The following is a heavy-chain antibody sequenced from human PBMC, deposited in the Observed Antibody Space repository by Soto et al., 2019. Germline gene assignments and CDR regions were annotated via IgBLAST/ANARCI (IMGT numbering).Heavy chain of an antibody. CDR3: ASLAPYCSGGSCYRPTVPEKYNWFDP. CDR1: GGSFSGYY. Sequence: SETLSLTCAVYGGSFSGYYWSWIRQPPGKGLEWIGEINHSGSTNYNPSLKSRVTISVDTSKNQFSLKLSSVTAADTAVYYCASLAPYCSGGSCYRPTVPEKYNWFDPWGQGTLVTVSS. V-gene: IGHV4-34*01. CDR2: INHSGST. J-gene: IGHJ5*02. D-gene: IGHD2-15*01.